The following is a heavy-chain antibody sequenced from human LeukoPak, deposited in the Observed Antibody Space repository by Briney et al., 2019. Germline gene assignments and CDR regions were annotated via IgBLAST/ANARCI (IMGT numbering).Heavy chain of an antibody. D-gene: IGHD3-22*01. CDR3: AADPGGYDSSGYYLWNWFDP. Sequence: SVKVSCKASGFTFTSSAMQWVRHARGQRLEWIGWIVVGSGNTNYAQKFQERVTITRDMSTSTAYMELSSLRSEDTAVYYCAADPGGYDSSGYYLWNWFDPWGQGTLVTVSS. CDR2: IVVGSGNT. V-gene: IGHV1-58*02. CDR1: GFTFTSSA. J-gene: IGHJ5*02.